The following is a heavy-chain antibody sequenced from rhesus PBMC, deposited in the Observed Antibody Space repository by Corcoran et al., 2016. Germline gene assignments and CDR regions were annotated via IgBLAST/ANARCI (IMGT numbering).Heavy chain of an antibody. J-gene: IGHJ6*01. V-gene: IGHV3-116*02. Sequence: EVRLVESGGGLVQPGGSLRLSCAASGFTFSDYYMSWVRQAPGKGPERVGFIRKKANGGTTEYAASVKGRFTISRDDSKSIASLQMNSLKTEDTAVYYCARDGDTATVLDSWGQEVVVTVSS. D-gene: IGHD5-12*01. CDR3: ARDGDTATVLDS. CDR2: IRKKANGGTT. CDR1: GFTFSDYY.